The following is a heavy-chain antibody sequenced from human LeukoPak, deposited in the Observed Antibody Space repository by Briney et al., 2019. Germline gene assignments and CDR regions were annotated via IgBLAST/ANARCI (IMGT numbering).Heavy chain of an antibody. CDR1: GFTFSNFA. CDR2: ISGSGGST. V-gene: IGHV3-23*01. CDR3: ARVGTTNYYFYYMDV. Sequence: GGSLRLSCAASGFTFSNFAMTWVRQAPGKGLEWVSAISGSGGSTYYADSVKGRFTISRDNAKNSLYLQMNSLRAEDTAVYYCARVGTTNYYFYYMDVWGKGTTVTVSS. J-gene: IGHJ6*03. D-gene: IGHD2-2*01.